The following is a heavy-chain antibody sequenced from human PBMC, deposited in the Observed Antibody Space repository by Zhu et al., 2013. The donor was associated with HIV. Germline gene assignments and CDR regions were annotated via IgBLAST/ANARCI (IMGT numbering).Heavy chain of an antibody. CDR2: IIPMFGTT. CDR3: ARDAGGGYTFDY. V-gene: IGHV1-69*18. J-gene: IGHJ4*02. D-gene: IGHD2-15*01. Sequence: QVQLVQSGAEAKKPGSAVKVSCKASGGSFRSYALNWMRQAPGQGFEWMGSIIPMFGTTNYAQKFQGRVTITADESTSTAYIELNRLTSEDTAVYFCARDAGGGYTFDYWGQGTLVTVSS. CDR1: GGSFRSYA.